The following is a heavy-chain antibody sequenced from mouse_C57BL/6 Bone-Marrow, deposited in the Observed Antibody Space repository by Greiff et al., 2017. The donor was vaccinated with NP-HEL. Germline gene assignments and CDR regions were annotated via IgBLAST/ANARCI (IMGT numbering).Heavy chain of an antibody. CDR1: GFTFSDYY. CDR3: ARDSSHYYGSPLFDY. CDR2: INYDGSST. Sequence: EVHLVESEGGLVQPGRSMKLSCTASGFTFSDYYMAWVRQVPEKGLEWVANINYDGSSTYYLDSLKSRFIISRDNAKNILYLQMSSLKSEDTATYYCARDSSHYYGSPLFDYWGQGTTLTVSS. V-gene: IGHV5-16*01. J-gene: IGHJ2*01. D-gene: IGHD1-1*01.